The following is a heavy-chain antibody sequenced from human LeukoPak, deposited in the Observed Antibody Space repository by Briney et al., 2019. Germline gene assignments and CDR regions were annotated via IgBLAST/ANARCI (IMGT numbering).Heavy chain of an antibody. Sequence: ASETMSLTWTVSAGSIGTINYYWGWPRHPPGNGLEWIGNIDFPRNTHYSPSLKTRVTVTVDTSKNQCSRTLRSVTAAATTTESCARVRGTYNFYCMDVWGKGTTVNVSS. V-gene: IGHV4-39*07. CDR1: AGSIGTINYY. CDR3: ARVRGTYNFYCMDV. CDR2: IDFPRNT. D-gene: IGHD3/OR15-3a*01. J-gene: IGHJ6*03.